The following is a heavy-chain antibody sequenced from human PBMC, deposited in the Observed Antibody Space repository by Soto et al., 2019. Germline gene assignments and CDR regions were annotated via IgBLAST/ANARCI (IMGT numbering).Heavy chain of an antibody. J-gene: IGHJ5*02. Sequence: QVQLVQSGAEVKKPGSSVKVSCKASGGTFSSYAISWVRQAPGQGLEWMGGIIPIFGTANYAQKFQGRVTITADEYTSTAYMELSSLRSEDTAVYYCARAPPSSYQLLPSWFDPWGQGTLVTVSS. CDR3: ARAPPSSYQLLPSWFDP. CDR1: GGTFSSYA. V-gene: IGHV1-69*01. CDR2: IIPIFGTA. D-gene: IGHD2-2*01.